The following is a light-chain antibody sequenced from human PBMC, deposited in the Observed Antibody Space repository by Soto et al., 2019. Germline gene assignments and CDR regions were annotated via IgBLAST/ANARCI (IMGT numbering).Light chain of an antibody. CDR1: SSNVGGYNY. V-gene: IGLV2-8*01. J-gene: IGLJ1*01. CDR3: SSYAGSNNPYV. Sequence: QSVLTQPPSASGSPGQSVTISCTGTSSNVGGYNYVSWYQQHPGKAPKLMIYEVSKQPSGGLDRFSGSKSGNTAALTVSGLQAEDEADYYCSSYAGSNNPYVFGTGTKLTVL. CDR2: EVS.